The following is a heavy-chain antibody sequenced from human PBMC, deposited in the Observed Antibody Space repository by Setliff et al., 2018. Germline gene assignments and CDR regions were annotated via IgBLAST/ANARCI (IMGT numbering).Heavy chain of an antibody. J-gene: IGHJ3*02. CDR1: GHSFTSYW. D-gene: IGHD3-22*01. CDR3: ARHEFTYYYDSSGYFRPRGAFDI. CDR2: IYPGDSDT. Sequence: GESLKISCKGSGHSFTSYWIGWVRQMPGKGLEWMGIIYPGDSDTRYSPSFQGQVTISADKSISTAYLQWSSLKASDTAMYYCARHEFTYYYDSSGYFRPRGAFDIWGQGTMVTVSS. V-gene: IGHV5-51*01.